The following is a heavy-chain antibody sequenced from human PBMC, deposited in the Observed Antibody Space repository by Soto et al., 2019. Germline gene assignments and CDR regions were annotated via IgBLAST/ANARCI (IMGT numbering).Heavy chain of an antibody. CDR3: AKDKFTFYYDSSGYHPYNWFGP. D-gene: IGHD3-22*01. Sequence: PGGSLRLSCAASGFTFSSYGMHWVRQAPGKGLEWVAVISYDGSNKYYADSVKGRFTISRDNSKNTLYLQMNSLRAEDTAVYYCAKDKFTFYYDSSGYHPYNWFGPWGQGTLVTVSS. J-gene: IGHJ5*02. CDR2: ISYDGSNK. CDR1: GFTFSSYG. V-gene: IGHV3-30*18.